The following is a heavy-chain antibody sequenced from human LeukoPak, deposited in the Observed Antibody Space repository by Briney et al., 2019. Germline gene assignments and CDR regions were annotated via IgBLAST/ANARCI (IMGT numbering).Heavy chain of an antibody. D-gene: IGHD5-12*01. Sequence: TPSETLSFTCTASGGSISSYYWSWIRQPPGKGLEWIGYIYDSGSTNYNPSLKSRVTISVDTSKNQFSLKLSSVTAADTAVYYCARGGSGYDSFYYYGMDVWGQGTTVTVSS. J-gene: IGHJ6*02. CDR3: ARGGSGYDSFYYYGMDV. CDR2: IYDSGST. CDR1: GGSISSYY. V-gene: IGHV4-59*01.